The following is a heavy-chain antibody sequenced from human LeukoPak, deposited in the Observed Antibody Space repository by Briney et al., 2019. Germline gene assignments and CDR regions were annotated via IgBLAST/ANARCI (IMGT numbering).Heavy chain of an antibody. J-gene: IGHJ6*02. V-gene: IGHV1-18*01. Sequence: GASVKVSCKASGYTFTGYAVSWVRQAPGHRLEWIGWISAYNGVTNYAQKFQGRVTMTTDTSTTTGYMELRSLRSDDTAVYDCARDQLRYYGSGSYYSDMDVWGQGTTVTVSS. CDR2: ISAYNGVT. CDR3: ARDQLRYYGSGSYYSDMDV. CDR1: GYTFTGYA. D-gene: IGHD3-10*01.